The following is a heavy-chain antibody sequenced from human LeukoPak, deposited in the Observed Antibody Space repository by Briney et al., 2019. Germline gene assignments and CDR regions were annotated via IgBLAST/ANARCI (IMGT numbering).Heavy chain of an antibody. CDR1: GGSISSSSYY. Sequence: TLSLTCTVSGGSISSSSYYWGWIRQPPGKGLEWIGYIYYSGSTYYNPSLKSRVTISVDTSKNQFSLKLSSVTAADTAVYYCARFPDSGGFPDAFDIWGQGTMVTVS. D-gene: IGHD3-22*01. CDR2: IYYSGST. J-gene: IGHJ3*02. V-gene: IGHV4-31*03. CDR3: ARFPDSGGFPDAFDI.